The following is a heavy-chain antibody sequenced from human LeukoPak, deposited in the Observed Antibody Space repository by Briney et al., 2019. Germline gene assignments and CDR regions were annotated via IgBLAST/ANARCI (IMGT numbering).Heavy chain of an antibody. CDR2: IRYDGSNK. Sequence: GGSLRLSCAASGFTFSSYGMHWVRQAPGKGLEWVAFIRYDGSNKYYADSVKGRFTISRDNSKNTLYLQMNSLRAEDTAVYYCAKPRVPAAIPRANFDYWGQGTLVTVSS. CDR3: AKPRVPAAIPRANFDY. CDR1: GFTFSSYG. D-gene: IGHD2-2*01. J-gene: IGHJ4*02. V-gene: IGHV3-30*02.